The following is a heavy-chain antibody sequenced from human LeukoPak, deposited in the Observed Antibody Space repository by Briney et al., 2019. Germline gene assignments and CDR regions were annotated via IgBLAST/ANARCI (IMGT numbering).Heavy chain of an antibody. CDR3: ARVWRRQGDFWGHHYYDYMDV. V-gene: IGHV4-39*07. D-gene: IGHD3-3*01. CDR2: IYYSGST. CDR1: GGSISSSSYY. J-gene: IGHJ6*03. Sequence: PSETLSLTCTVSGGSISSSSYYWGWIRQPPGKGLEWIGSIYYSGSTYYNPSLKSRVTISVDTSKNQFSLKLSSVTAADTAVYYCARVWRRQGDFWGHHYYDYMDVWGKGSTVTVSS.